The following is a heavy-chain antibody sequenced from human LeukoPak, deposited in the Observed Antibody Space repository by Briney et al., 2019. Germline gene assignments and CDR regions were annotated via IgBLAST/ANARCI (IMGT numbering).Heavy chain of an antibody. V-gene: IGHV4-59*01. D-gene: IGHD5-18*01. CDR1: GGSTSSYY. Sequence: SETLSLTCTVSGGSTSSYYWSWIRQPPGKGLEWIGYISYSGSTNYNSSLKSRVTVSADTSKSQFSLKLSSVTAADTAVYYCARGIRYSYVGPWGQGTLVTVSS. J-gene: IGHJ5*02. CDR3: ARGIRYSYVGP. CDR2: ISYSGST.